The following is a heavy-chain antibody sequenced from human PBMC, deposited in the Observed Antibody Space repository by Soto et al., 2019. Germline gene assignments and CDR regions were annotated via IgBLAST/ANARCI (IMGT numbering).Heavy chain of an antibody. J-gene: IGHJ4*02. Sequence: GASVKVSCKASGYTFTSYAMHWVRQAPGQRLEWMGWINAGNGNTKYSQKFQGRVTITRDTSASTAYMELSSLRSEDTAVYYCARGGAVTKSGYFDYWGQGTLVTVS. D-gene: IGHD6-19*01. CDR2: INAGNGNT. CDR3: ARGGAVTKSGYFDY. V-gene: IGHV1-3*01. CDR1: GYTFTSYA.